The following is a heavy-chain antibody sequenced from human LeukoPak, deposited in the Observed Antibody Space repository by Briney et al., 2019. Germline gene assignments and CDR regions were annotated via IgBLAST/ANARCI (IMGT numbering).Heavy chain of an antibody. Sequence: GGSLRLSCAASGVTFSTYWMAWVRQAPGKGLEWVANIKGDESAKHQADSVKGRFTIFRDNAQRSVYLQMSSPRGEPTAVYYYARDVGGSLDYWGQGTLVTVSS. CDR1: GVTFSTYW. D-gene: IGHD1-26*01. CDR3: ARDVGGSLDY. V-gene: IGHV3-7*01. J-gene: IGHJ4*02. CDR2: IKGDESAK.